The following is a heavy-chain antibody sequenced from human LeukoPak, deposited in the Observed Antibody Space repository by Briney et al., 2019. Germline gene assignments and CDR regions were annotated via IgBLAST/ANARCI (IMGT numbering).Heavy chain of an antibody. CDR2: INPSGGST. J-gene: IGHJ4*02. Sequence: GSVKVSCKASGYTFTSYYMHWVRQAPGQGLEWMGIINPSGGSTSYAQKFQGRVTMTRDTSTSTVYMELSSLRSEDTAVYYCARSHTTRSEVRFLEWSLRYWGQGTLVTVSS. CDR1: GYTFTSYY. CDR3: ARSHTTRSEVRFLEWSLRY. V-gene: IGHV1-46*01. D-gene: IGHD3-3*01.